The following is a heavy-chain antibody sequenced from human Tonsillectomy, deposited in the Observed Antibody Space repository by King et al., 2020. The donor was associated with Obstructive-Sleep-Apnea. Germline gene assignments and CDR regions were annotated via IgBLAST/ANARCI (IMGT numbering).Heavy chain of an antibody. J-gene: IGHJ4*02. CDR1: GGSISSSSYY. CDR2: IYYTETT. Sequence: QLQLQESGPGLVKPSETLSLTCTVSGGSISSSSYYWGWIRQPPGKGLEWIGSIYYTETTYYNPSLKSRVTISVDTSKNQFSLKLSSVTAADTAVYYCARARGSYSTGHYFDYWGQGTLVTVSS. CDR3: ARARGSYSTGHYFDY. V-gene: IGHV4-39*07. D-gene: IGHD1-26*01.